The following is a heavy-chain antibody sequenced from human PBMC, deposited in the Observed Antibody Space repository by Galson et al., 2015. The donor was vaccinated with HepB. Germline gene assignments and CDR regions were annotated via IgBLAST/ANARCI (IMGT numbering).Heavy chain of an antibody. CDR3: AREQLQWFGSDEGGMDF. CDR2: IHSDGRSK. CDR1: GFTFSRYW. J-gene: IGHJ6*02. V-gene: IGHV3-74*01. Sequence: SLRLSCAASGFTFSRYWMHWVRQAPGKGLVWVSRIHSDGRSKCYAASVKGRFTISRDNAKNTMYLQMNSLRAEDTDVYYCAREQLQWFGSDEGGMDFWGQGTTVTVSS. D-gene: IGHD3-10*01.